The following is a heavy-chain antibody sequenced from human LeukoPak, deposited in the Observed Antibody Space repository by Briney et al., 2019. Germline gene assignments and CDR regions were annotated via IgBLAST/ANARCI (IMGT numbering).Heavy chain of an antibody. CDR2: ISGSGGST. D-gene: IGHD3-10*01. J-gene: IGHJ4*02. CDR3: AKDDAWIRFGE. CDR1: GFIFSDYG. V-gene: IGHV3-23*01. Sequence: GGTLRLSCAASGFIFSDYGMSWVRQSPEKGLEWVSAISGSGGSTFYADSVKGRFTISRDNSKNTLHLEVISLTAEDTAVYYCAKDDAWIRFGEWSQGTLVTVSS.